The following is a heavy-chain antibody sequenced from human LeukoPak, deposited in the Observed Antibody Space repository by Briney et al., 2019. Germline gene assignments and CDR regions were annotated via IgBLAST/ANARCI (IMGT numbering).Heavy chain of an antibody. D-gene: IGHD4-17*01. CDR3: ARDDPYGDYIDY. Sequence: GGSLRLSCAASGFTFSSYARHWVRQAPGKGLEWVAVISYDGSNKYYADSVKGRFTISRDNSKNTLHLQMNSLRAEDTAVYYCARDDPYGDYIDYWGQGTLVTVSS. CDR1: GFTFSSYA. J-gene: IGHJ4*02. V-gene: IGHV3-30*04. CDR2: ISYDGSNK.